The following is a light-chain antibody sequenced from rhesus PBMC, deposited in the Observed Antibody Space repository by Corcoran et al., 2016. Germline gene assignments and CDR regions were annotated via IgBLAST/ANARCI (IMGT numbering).Light chain of an antibody. V-gene: IGLV2S7*01. J-gene: IGLJ1*01. CDR1: SSDVGGYND. Sequence: QSAPTQPPSGSGSPGQSVTISCTGTSSDVGGYNDVSWYQQHPGKAPKLMIYDVSKRPAGVSDRFSGSKSGNTASLAISGLQAEGDADYYFCSYTTSSTIIFGAGTRLTVL. CDR3: CSYTTSSTII. CDR2: DVS.